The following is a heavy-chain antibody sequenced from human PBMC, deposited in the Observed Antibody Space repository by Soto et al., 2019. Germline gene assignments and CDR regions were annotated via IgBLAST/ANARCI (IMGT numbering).Heavy chain of an antibody. V-gene: IGHV1-18*01. J-gene: IGHJ4*02. CDR2: ISSYNGNT. CDR3: ARDRRRGIAVAGNPFDY. CDR1: GYTFTSYG. Sequence: QVPLVQSGAEVKKPGASVKVSCKASGYTFTSYGISWVRQAPGQGLEWMGWISSYNGNTNYAQKLQGRVTMTTDTSTSTAYMELRSLRSDDTAVYYCARDRRRGIAVAGNPFDYWGQGTLVTVSS. D-gene: IGHD6-19*01.